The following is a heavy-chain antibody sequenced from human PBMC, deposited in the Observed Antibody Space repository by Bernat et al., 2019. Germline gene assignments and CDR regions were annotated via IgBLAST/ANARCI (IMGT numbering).Heavy chain of an antibody. V-gene: IGHV1-2*06. Sequence: QVQLVQSGAEVKKPGASVEVSCKASGYSFTDYYIHWVRQAPGQGLEWMGRINPNSGGTIYPQRFQGRVTMTTVSSTSTAYMELSRLRSDDTAVYYCTRDPGSYYYMDVWGKGTTVTVSS. CDR1: GYSFTDYY. J-gene: IGHJ6*03. CDR2: INPNSGGT. CDR3: TRDPGSYYYMDV. D-gene: IGHD3-10*01.